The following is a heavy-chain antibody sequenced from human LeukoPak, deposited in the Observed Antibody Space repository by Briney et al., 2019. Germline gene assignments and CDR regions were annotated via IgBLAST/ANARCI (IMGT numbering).Heavy chain of an antibody. V-gene: IGHV4-59*11. CDR2: IYYSGST. CDR3: ARDSGLWSGYYYYMDV. Sequence: PSETLSLTCTVSGGSISSHYWSWIRQPPGKGLEWIGYIYYSGSTNYNPSLKSRVTISVDTSKNQFSLKVTSVTAADTAVYYCARDSGLWSGYYYYMDVWGKGTTVTVSS. J-gene: IGHJ6*03. D-gene: IGHD3-3*01. CDR1: GGSISSHY.